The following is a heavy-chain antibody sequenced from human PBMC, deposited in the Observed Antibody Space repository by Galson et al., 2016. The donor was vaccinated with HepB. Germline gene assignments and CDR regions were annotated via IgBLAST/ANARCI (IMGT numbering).Heavy chain of an antibody. CDR3: ARSDGGYFDY. V-gene: IGHV1-18*04. J-gene: IGHJ4*02. Sequence: SVKVSCKASGYTFTSYGISWVRQAPGQGLEWMGWTSGYNGYTNYARNLQDRLTITTSTNTAYVELRSLRRDDTAFYYCARSDGGYFDYWGQGTLVTVSS. CDR2: TSGYNGYT. CDR1: GYTFTSYG. D-gene: IGHD3-16*01.